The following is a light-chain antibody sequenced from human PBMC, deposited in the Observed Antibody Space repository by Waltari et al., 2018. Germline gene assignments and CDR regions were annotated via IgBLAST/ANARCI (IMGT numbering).Light chain of an antibody. V-gene: IGLV3-1*01. CDR3: QTWDTNTGV. Sequence: SYDLSQPPSVSVSPGQTATITCSGDDLGNQYVYWYQQKSGQSPILVIYQDSNRPSGIPERFSGSNSENTATLTIRVTQTLDEGDFYCQTWDTNTGVFGGGTKLTVL. CDR2: QDS. J-gene: IGLJ2*01. CDR1: DLGNQY.